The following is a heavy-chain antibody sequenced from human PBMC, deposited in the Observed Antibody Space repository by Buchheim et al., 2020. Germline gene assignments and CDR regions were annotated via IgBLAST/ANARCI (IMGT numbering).Heavy chain of an antibody. CDR1: GFTFSDAW. Sequence: EEQLVESGGGLVKPGGSLRLSCAASGFTFSDAWMNWVRQAPGKGLEWVGRIKRKADGGTAEYAAPVRGRFTLSRDDSTDTLYLQMNSLRAEDTAVYYCTTSTVVSATYWYFNVWGRGTL. D-gene: IGHD2-21*02. J-gene: IGHJ2*01. V-gene: IGHV3-15*07. CDR3: TTSTVVSATYWYFNV. CDR2: IKRKADGGTA.